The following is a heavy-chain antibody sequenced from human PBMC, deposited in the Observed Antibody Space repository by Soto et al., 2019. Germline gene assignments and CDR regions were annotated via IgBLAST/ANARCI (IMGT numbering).Heavy chain of an antibody. D-gene: IGHD3-22*01. V-gene: IGHV1-18*04. CDR2: ISAYNGNT. J-gene: IGHJ5*02. CDR1: GYTFTSYG. Sequence: ASVKVSCKASGYTFTSYGISWVRQAPGQGLEWMGWISAYNGNTNYAQKLQGRVTMTTDTSTSTAYMELRSLRSDDTAVYYCAMYDGSGYYPRWFDPWGQGTLVTVSS. CDR3: AMYDGSGYYPRWFDP.